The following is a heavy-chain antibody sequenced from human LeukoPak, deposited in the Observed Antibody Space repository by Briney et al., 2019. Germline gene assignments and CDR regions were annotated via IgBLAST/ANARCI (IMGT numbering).Heavy chain of an antibody. D-gene: IGHD5-18*01. CDR3: ARDGYSYGFWYYYYYMDV. CDR1: GFTFSSYS. J-gene: IGHJ6*03. CDR2: ISSSSSYI. Sequence: PGGSLRLSCAASGFTFSSYSMNWVRQAPGKGLEWVSSISSSSSYIYYADSVKGRFTISRDNAKNSLYLQMNSLRAEDTAVYYSARDGYSYGFWYYYYYMDVWGKGTTVTVSS. V-gene: IGHV3-21*01.